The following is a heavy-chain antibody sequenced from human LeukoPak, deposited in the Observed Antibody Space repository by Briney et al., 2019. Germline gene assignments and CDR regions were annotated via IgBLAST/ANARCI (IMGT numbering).Heavy chain of an antibody. CDR1: GFTFSTYT. J-gene: IGHJ4*02. CDR2: ISGSGGST. D-gene: IGHD3-3*01. CDR3: ARREWLGRFDY. Sequence: GGSLRLSCVASGFTFSTYTINWVRQAPGKGLEWVSAISGSGGSTYYADSVKGRFTISRDNSKNTLYLQMNSLRAEDTAVYYCARREWLGRFDYWGQGTLVTVSS. V-gene: IGHV3-23*01.